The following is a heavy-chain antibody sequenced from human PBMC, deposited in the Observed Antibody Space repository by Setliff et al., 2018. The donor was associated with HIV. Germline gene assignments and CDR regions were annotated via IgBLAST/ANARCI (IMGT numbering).Heavy chain of an antibody. Sequence: ASVKVSCKASGYTFTTYDITWVRQAPGQGLEWLGWISPYNGHTNFAQKFQGRVTMTTGTATSTAYMEVRSLRSDDTAVYYCARTDYGGNSGGNYFDYWGQGSLVTGSS. CDR1: GYTFTTYD. J-gene: IGHJ4*02. CDR3: ARTDYGGNSGGNYFDY. V-gene: IGHV1-18*01. D-gene: IGHD4-17*01. CDR2: ISPYNGHT.